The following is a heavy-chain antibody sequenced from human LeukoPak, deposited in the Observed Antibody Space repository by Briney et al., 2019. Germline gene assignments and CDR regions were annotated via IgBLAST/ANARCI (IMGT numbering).Heavy chain of an antibody. CDR2: ISASNGNT. V-gene: IGHV1-18*01. D-gene: IGHD1-26*01. Sequence: ASVRVSCKASAYTFSSYAISWVRQAPGQGLEWMGWISASNGNTNYAQKLHGRVTMTTDTSTNTVYMELRSLRFDDTAVYYCARDLAGVVGVTAWFDPWGQGTLVTVSS. CDR1: AYTFSSYA. CDR3: ARDLAGVVGVTAWFDP. J-gene: IGHJ5*02.